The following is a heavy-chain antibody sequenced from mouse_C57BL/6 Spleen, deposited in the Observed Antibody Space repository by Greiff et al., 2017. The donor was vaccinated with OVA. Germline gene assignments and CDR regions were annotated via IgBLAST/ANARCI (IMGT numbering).Heavy chain of an antibody. CDR1: GYTFTSYW. CDR3: ARGGPYYSNCYFDD. Sequence: QVQLQQSGAELVRPGSSVKLSCKASGYTFTSYWMDWVKQRPGQGLEWIGNIYPSDSETHYNQKFKDKATLTVDKSSSTAYMQLSSLTSEDSAVYYCARGGPYYSNCYFDDWGQGTTLTVSS. J-gene: IGHJ2*01. D-gene: IGHD2-5*01. V-gene: IGHV1-61*01. CDR2: IYPSDSET.